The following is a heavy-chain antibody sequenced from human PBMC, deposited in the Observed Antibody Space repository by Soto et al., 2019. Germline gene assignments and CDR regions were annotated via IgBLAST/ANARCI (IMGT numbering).Heavy chain of an antibody. V-gene: IGHV1-69*13. J-gene: IGHJ6*02. CDR2: IIPIFGTA. CDR1: RVAFSKFI. D-gene: IGHD6-19*01. Sequence: SVKVSCKASRVAFSKFIATWVRQAPGLGLEWVGGIIPIFGTANYAQKFQGRVTITADESTSTSYMEVNNLRSEDTAVYYCAKVRYSSPMGYYYGMDVWGQGTTVTSSS. CDR3: AKVRYSSPMGYYYGMDV.